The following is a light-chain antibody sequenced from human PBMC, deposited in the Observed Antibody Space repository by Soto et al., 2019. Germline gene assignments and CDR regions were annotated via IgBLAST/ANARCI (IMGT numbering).Light chain of an antibody. J-gene: IGLJ3*02. CDR1: SSDIGSNNY. CDR2: EVS. Sequence: SALTQPASVSGSPGQSITISCTGTSSDIGSNNYVSWFQQRPGKAPTLIIYEVSNWPSGVSTHFSGSKSGNTASLTISGLLPEDEAEYYCSSYTTTTRLFGGGTKLTVL. CDR3: SSYTTTTRL. V-gene: IGLV2-14*01.